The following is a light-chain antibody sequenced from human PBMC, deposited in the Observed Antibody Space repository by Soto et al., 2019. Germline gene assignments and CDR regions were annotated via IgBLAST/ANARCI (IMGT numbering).Light chain of an antibody. CDR3: CSYGGSRAV. CDR1: SSDVGSHNL. CDR2: EVS. V-gene: IGLV2-23*02. Sequence: QSALTQPASVSGSPGQSITISCTGTSSDVGSHNLVSWYQQHPGQAPKLMIYEVSKRPLGVSARFSASKSDNTASLTISGLQAEDEADYYCCSYGGSRAVFGGGTQLTVL. J-gene: IGLJ7*01.